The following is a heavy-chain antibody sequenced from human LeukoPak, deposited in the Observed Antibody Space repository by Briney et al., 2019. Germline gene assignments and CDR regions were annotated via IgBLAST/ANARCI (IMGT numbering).Heavy chain of an antibody. CDR1: GFTFSDYN. CDR2: ISRSGSTK. Sequence: GGSLRLSCAASGFTFSDYNMRWIRQAPGKGLEWVSSISRSGSTKYYADSVKGRFTISRDNAKNSLFLQMNSLRAEDTAVYYCARSVVAPGKAFDYWGQGTLVTVSS. CDR3: ARSVVAPGKAFDY. J-gene: IGHJ4*02. V-gene: IGHV3-11*01. D-gene: IGHD2-2*01.